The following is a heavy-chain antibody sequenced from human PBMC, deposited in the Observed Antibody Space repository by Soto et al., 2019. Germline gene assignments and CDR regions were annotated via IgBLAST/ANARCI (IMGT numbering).Heavy chain of an antibody. Sequence: QVQLVESGGGMVQPGRSLRLSCAASGFTFSSYGMHWVRQAPGKGLEWVAVISYDGSNKYYADSVKGRFTISRDNSKNTLYLQMNSLRAEDTAVYYCSGDSSGWHLDYWGQGTLVTVSS. J-gene: IGHJ4*02. D-gene: IGHD6-19*01. CDR1: GFTFSSYG. V-gene: IGHV3-30*03. CDR3: SGDSSGWHLDY. CDR2: ISYDGSNK.